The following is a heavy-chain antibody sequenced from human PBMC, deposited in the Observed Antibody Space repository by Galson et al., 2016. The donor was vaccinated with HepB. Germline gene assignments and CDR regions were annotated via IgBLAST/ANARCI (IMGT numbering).Heavy chain of an antibody. CDR1: GFTFSTYS. V-gene: IGHV3-21*01. J-gene: IGHJ4*02. CDR2: ISSSSSYI. D-gene: IGHD3-16*01. CDR3: ARDDYFRLGY. Sequence: SLRLSCAASGFTFSTYSMHWVRQAPGKGLEWVSSISSSSSYIYYADSVKGRFTISRDNAKNSLYLEMNSLRDEDTAVYYCARDDYFRLGYWGQGTLVTVSS.